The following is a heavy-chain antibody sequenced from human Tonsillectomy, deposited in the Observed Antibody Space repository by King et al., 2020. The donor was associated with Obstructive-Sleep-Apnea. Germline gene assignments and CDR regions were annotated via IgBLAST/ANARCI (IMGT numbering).Heavy chain of an antibody. CDR2: AKSGDDVI. CDR1: GFNLNAYH. Sequence: VQLVESGGGLVKPGGSLRLSCAASGFNLNAYHMSWIRQAPGKGLEWVSYAKSGDDVIFYADSLKGRFTVSKDNAKNSLYLQMNSLRVEDTAIYYCARDLWGGTYDYWGQGALVTVSS. CDR3: ARDLWGGTYDY. V-gene: IGHV3-11*01. J-gene: IGHJ4*02. D-gene: IGHD1-26*01.